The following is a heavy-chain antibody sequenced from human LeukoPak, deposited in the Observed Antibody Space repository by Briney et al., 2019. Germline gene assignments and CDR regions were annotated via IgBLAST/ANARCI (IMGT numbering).Heavy chain of an antibody. CDR1: GFTFGSYW. V-gene: IGHV3-74*01. D-gene: IGHD6-13*01. CDR3: ARGRSGLAPTYSSSWYDSYGMDV. Sequence: PGGSLRLSCAASGFTFGSYWMHWVRQAPGKGLVWVSRINSDGSSTSYVDSVKGRFTISRDNAKNTLYLQMNSLRAEDTAVYYCARGRSGLAPTYSSSWYDSYGMDVWGQGTTVTVSS. J-gene: IGHJ6*02. CDR2: INSDGSST.